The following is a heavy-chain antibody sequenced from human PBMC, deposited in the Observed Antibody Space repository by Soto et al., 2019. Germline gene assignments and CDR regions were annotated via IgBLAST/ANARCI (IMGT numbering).Heavy chain of an antibody. D-gene: IGHD3-3*01. V-gene: IGHV1-69*01. CDR3: ARWRGAVTTPGFMGPRDY. J-gene: IGHJ4*02. CDR2: ITPIFATT. CDR1: GATFSTLT. Sequence: QGQLVQSGTEVKKPGSSVKVSCRASGATFSTLTISWVRQAPGQGPEWMGGITPIFATTKYAQKFQGRVTITADASTNTVYMELSSLRSEDTALYYCARWRGAVTTPGFMGPRDYWGQGTLVTVSS.